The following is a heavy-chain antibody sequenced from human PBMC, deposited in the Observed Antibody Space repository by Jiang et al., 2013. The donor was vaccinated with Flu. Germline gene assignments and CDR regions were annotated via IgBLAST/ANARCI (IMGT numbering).Heavy chain of an antibody. J-gene: IGHJ4*02. CDR2: IYYRSKWYN. D-gene: IGHD6-13*01. CDR3: AGEVAAGWDY. CDR1: GDSVSSNSAA. Sequence: SQTLSLTCAISGDSVSSNSAAWNWIRQSPSRGLEWLGRIYYRSKWYNEYAVSVKSRIIINPDTPKNQFSLQLNSVTPGDTAVYYCAGEVAAGWDYWGQGTLVTVSS. V-gene: IGHV6-1*01.